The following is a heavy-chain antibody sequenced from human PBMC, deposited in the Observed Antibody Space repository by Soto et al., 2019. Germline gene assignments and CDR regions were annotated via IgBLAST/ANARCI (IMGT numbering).Heavy chain of an antibody. CDR3: ALRHREVPALIGDYFDY. Sequence: QVQLVESGGGVVQPGKSLTLSCAAYGFTFSSFAMHWVRQPPGKGLEWVAVVSFDGNRQYFSDSGKGLFTIFTDNSKNSVSLHMSSLRDDDSALSYWALRHREVPALIGDYFDYWGQGTLVTVSS. V-gene: IGHV3-30*04. D-gene: IGHD2-2*01. J-gene: IGHJ4*02. CDR2: VSFDGNRQ. CDR1: GFTFSSFA.